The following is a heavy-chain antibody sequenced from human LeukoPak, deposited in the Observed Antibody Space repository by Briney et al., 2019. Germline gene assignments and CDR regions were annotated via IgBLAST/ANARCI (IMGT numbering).Heavy chain of an antibody. CDR1: GGTFSSYA. Sequence: ASVKVSCKASGGTFSSYAISWVRQAPGQGLEWMGRIIPIFGTANYAQKFQGRVTITTDESTSTAYMELSSLRTEDTAVYYCAKDSSGSSWYWDYWGQGTLVTVSS. V-gene: IGHV1-69*05. D-gene: IGHD6-13*01. CDR3: AKDSSGSSWYWDY. J-gene: IGHJ4*02. CDR2: IIPIFGTA.